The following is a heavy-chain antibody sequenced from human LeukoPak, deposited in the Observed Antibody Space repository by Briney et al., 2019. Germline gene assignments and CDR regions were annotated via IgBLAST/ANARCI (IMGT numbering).Heavy chain of an antibody. Sequence: PGGSLRLSCAASGFTFSSYWMSWVRQAPGKGLEWVANIKQDGSEKYYVDSVKGRFTISRDNAKNSLYLQMNSLRAEDTAVYYCARDKLVYYYYYMDVWGKGTTVTVSS. CDR3: ARDKLVYYYYYMDV. CDR2: IKQDGSEK. J-gene: IGHJ6*03. V-gene: IGHV3-7*01. CDR1: GFTFSSYW.